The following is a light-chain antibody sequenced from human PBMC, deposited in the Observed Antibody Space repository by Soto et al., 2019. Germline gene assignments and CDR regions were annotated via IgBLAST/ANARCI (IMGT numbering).Light chain of an antibody. CDR1: SSNVGSNT. CDR3: QAWDSSTYVV. CDR2: SDD. J-gene: IGLJ2*01. V-gene: IGLV1-44*01. Sequence: QPVLTQPPSASGTPGQRVTISCSGSSSNVGSNTVSWYQQLPGTAPKVLIYSDDQRPSGVPDRFSGSRSGSSASLAISGLQSGDEADYYCQAWDSSTYVVFGGGTKVTVL.